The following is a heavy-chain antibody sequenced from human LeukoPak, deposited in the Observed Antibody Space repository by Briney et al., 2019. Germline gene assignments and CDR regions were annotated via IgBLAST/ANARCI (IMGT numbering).Heavy chain of an antibody. J-gene: IGHJ4*02. CDR1: GGSISSYY. Sequence: SETLSLTCTVSGGSISSYYWSWIRQPAGKGLEWIGRIYTSGSTNYNLSLKSRVTMSVDTSKNQFSLKLSSVTAADTAVYYCARAVLGWFGESHSYFDYWGQGTLVTVSS. D-gene: IGHD3-10*01. CDR3: ARAVLGWFGESHSYFDY. CDR2: IYTSGST. V-gene: IGHV4-4*07.